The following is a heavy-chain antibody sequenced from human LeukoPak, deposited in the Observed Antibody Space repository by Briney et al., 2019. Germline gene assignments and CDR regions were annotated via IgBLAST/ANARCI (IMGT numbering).Heavy chain of an antibody. Sequence: SETLSLTCAVYGGSFSAYYWSWIRQPPGKGLEWIGEVSHSGSVHYNPSLKRRVTISLDTSKDQFSLKLSSVTAADTAVYYCARQSGSSTWSFDYWGQGTLVTVSS. CDR2: VSHSGSV. CDR3: ARQSGSSTWSFDY. V-gene: IGHV4-34*01. J-gene: IGHJ4*02. CDR1: GGSFSAYY. D-gene: IGHD6-13*01.